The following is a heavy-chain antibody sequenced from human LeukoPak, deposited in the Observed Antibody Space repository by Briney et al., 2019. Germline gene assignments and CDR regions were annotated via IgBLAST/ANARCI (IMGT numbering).Heavy chain of an antibody. Sequence: ASVKVSCKASGYTFTSYDINWVRRATGQGLEWMGWMNPNSGNTGYAQKFQGRVTMTRNTSISTAYMELSSLRSEDTAVYYCARTLSSGSYYFYYYGMDVWGQGTTVNVSS. V-gene: IGHV1-8*01. J-gene: IGHJ6*02. CDR1: GYTFTSYD. CDR2: MNPNSGNT. CDR3: ARTLSSGSYYFYYYGMDV. D-gene: IGHD3-10*02.